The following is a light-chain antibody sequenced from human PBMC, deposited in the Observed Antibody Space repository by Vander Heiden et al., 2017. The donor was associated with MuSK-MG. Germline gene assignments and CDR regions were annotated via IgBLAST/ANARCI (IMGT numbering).Light chain of an antibody. CDR1: QSISTY. CDR2: AAS. J-gene: IGKJ4*01. CDR3: QQSAKTPLT. Sequence: DIQMTQSPSSLSASVGDRITITCRASQSISTYLNWYQLKPGKAPKLLIYAASSLQSGVPSRFSGSGSGTDFTLTISRLQPEDFASYYCQQSAKTPLTFAGGTKVAI. V-gene: IGKV1-39*01.